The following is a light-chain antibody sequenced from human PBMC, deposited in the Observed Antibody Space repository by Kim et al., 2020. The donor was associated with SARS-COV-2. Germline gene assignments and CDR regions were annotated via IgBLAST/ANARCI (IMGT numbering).Light chain of an antibody. CDR3: QQYGSSPFD. CDR2: GAS. CDR1: QSVSSSY. Sequence: EIVLTQSPGTLSLSPGERATLSCRASQSVSSSYLAWYQQKPGQAPRLLIYGASSRATGIPDRFSGSGSGTDFTLTISRLEPEDFAVYYYQQYGSSPFDFGGGTKVDIK. J-gene: IGKJ4*01. V-gene: IGKV3-20*01.